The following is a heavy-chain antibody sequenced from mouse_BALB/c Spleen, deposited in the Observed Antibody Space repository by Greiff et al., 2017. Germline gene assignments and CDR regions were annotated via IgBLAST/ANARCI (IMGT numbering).Heavy chain of an antibody. V-gene: IGHV5-4*02. CDR1: GFTFSDYY. D-gene: IGHD2-10*02. Sequence: EVKVEESGGGLVKPGGSLKLSCAASGFTFSDYYMYWVRQTPEKRLEWVATISDGGSYTYYPDSVKGRFTISRDNAKNNLYLQMSSLKSEDTAMYYCAKYGNYGAMDYWGQGTSVTVSS. CDR2: ISDGGSYT. J-gene: IGHJ4*01. CDR3: AKYGNYGAMDY.